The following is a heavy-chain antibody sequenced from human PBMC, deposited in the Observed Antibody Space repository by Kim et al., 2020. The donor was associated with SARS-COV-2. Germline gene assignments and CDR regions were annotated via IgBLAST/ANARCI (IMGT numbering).Heavy chain of an antibody. V-gene: IGHV4-31*02. J-gene: IGHJ3*02. CDR2: ST. Sequence: STCDNPSIRSRVTIEVNTSKNQFSLKLSYGTDADTAVYYCARDRGSGAFDIWGQGTMVTVSS. D-gene: IGHD3-10*01. CDR3: ARDRGSGAFDI.